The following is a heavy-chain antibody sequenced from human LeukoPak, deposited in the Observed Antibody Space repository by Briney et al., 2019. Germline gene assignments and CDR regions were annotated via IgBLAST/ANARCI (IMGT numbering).Heavy chain of an antibody. V-gene: IGHV4-4*07. CDR1: GGSISNYY. CDR2: IYTSGST. CDR3: ARGLKQWLVRYYYYYYMDV. J-gene: IGHJ6*03. Sequence: PSETLSLTCTVSGGSISNYYWSWIRQPAGKGLEWIGRIYTSGSTNYNPSLKSRVTMSVDTSKNQFSLKLSSVTAADTAVYYCARGLKQWLVRYYYYYYMDVWGKGTTVTVSS. D-gene: IGHD6-19*01.